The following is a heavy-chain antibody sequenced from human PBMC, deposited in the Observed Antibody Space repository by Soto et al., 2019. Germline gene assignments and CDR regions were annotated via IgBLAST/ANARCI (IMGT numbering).Heavy chain of an antibody. Sequence: QVQLVQSGAEVKKPGSSVKVSCKASGGTFSSXAIXXVRXXXXXGLEXXGXIIPIFGTANYAQKFQGRVTITADESTSTAYMELSSLRSEDTAVYYCAIHPXXGGDXXXXYNWFDPWGQGTLVTVSS. CDR3: AIHPXXGGDXXXXYNWFDP. J-gene: IGHJ5*02. V-gene: IGHV1-69*01. D-gene: IGHD2-21*02. CDR1: GGTFSSXA. CDR2: IIPIFGTA.